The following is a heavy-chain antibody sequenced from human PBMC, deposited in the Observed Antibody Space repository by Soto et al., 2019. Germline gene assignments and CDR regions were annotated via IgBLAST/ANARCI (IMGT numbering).Heavy chain of an antibody. CDR2: INPRGETR. Sequence: LRLSFAASGFTFSDYYMNWIRQAPGQGLEWLSFINPRGETRYIADSIRGRFTFSRDNARRSLYVQMNSLRAEDTAVYYCARSGLPLIEILDYWGHGTLVTVSS. J-gene: IGHJ4*01. CDR3: ARSGLPLIEILDY. CDR1: GFTFSDYY. D-gene: IGHD1-1*01. V-gene: IGHV3-11*01.